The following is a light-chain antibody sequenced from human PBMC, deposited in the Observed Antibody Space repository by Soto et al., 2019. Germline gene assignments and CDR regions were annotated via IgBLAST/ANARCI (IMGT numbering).Light chain of an antibody. CDR2: GAS. Sequence: EMVLTQSPGTLSLSPGERATLSCRASQSVSRSYLAWYQQKPGQAPRLLIYGASSRATGIPDRFSGSGSGTDFTLTISRLEPEDFAVYYCQQYGSSPETFGQGTKVEI. V-gene: IGKV3-20*01. CDR3: QQYGSSPET. CDR1: QSVSRSY. J-gene: IGKJ1*01.